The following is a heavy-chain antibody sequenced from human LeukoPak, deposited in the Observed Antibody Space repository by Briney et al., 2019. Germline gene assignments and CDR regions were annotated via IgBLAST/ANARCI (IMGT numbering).Heavy chain of an antibody. CDR1: GFTFSSYA. CDR2: ISGSGGST. V-gene: IGHV3-23*01. CDR3: AKWPLLWFGESHNWFDP. Sequence: GGSLRLSCAASGFTFSSYAMSWVRQAPGKGLEWVSAISGSGGSTYYADSVKGRFTISRDNSKNTLYLQMNSLRAEDTAVYYCAKWPLLWFGESHNWFDPWGQGTLVTVSS. J-gene: IGHJ5*02. D-gene: IGHD3-10*01.